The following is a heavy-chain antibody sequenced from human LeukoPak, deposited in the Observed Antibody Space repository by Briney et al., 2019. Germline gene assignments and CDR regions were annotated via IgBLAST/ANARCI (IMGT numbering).Heavy chain of an antibody. D-gene: IGHD3-3*01. CDR3: ARDRDVLRFLEWLRSYYYYGMDV. CDR2: ISYDGSNK. CDR1: GFTFSSYA. Sequence: GGSLRLSCAASGFTFSSYAMHWVRQGPGKGLEWVAVISYDGSNKYYADSVKGRFTISRVNSKNTLYLQMNSLRAEDTAVYYCARDRDVLRFLEWLRSYYYYGMDVWGQGTTVTVSS. V-gene: IGHV3-30*04. J-gene: IGHJ6*02.